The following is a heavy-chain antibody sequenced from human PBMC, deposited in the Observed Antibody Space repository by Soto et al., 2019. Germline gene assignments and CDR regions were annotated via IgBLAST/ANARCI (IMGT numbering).Heavy chain of an antibody. CDR1: GGSISSYY. J-gene: IGHJ3*02. V-gene: IGHV4-59*08. CDR2: IYYSGST. Sequence: QVQLQESGPGLVKPSETLSLTCTVSGGSISSYYWSWIRQPPGKGLEWIGYIYYSGSTNYNPSLKSRVTISVDTSKNQFSLKLSSVTAADTAVYYCARHHWRYSSGWYTAFDIWGQGTMVTVSS. CDR3: ARHHWRYSSGWYTAFDI. D-gene: IGHD6-19*01.